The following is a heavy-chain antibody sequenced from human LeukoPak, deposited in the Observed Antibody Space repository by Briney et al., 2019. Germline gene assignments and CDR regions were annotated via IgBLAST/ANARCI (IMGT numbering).Heavy chain of an antibody. Sequence: PSETLSLTCTVSGGSISSYYWSWIRQTPGKGLEWIGYIYYLGSTSYSPSLKSRITISVDTPKNQFSLRLTSVTAADTAVYYCARHVYPGRSPKPPPFEIWGRGTMVTVSS. J-gene: IGHJ3*02. V-gene: IGHV4-59*08. CDR3: ARHVYPGRSPKPPPFEI. CDR2: IYYLGST. D-gene: IGHD5/OR15-5a*01. CDR1: GGSISSYY.